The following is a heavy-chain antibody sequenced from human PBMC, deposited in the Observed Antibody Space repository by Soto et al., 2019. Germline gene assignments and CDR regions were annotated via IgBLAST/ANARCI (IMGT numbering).Heavy chain of an antibody. V-gene: IGHV3-64*07. CDR1: GFTFSTYA. D-gene: IGHD3-3*01. J-gene: IGHJ4*02. Sequence: EVQLVESGGGLDQPGGSLRLSCAASGFTFSTYAMNWVRQAPGKGLEYVSAISSNGGGTFYADSVEGRFTISRDNSKNTLYLQVGSLRPEDMAVYYCARSNHDFWSGYPQGFFDYWGQGTLVTVSS. CDR2: ISSNGGGT. CDR3: ARSNHDFWSGYPQGFFDY.